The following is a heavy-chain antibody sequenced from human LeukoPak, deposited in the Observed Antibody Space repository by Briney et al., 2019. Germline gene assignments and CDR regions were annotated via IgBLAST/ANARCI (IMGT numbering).Heavy chain of an antibody. Sequence: AETLSLTCTVSGGSIFSSPDYWGWLRQPPGKGVEWVASIYYIGTTHYNPSLTSRVTISVATSKNQFSLRLTSVTAADTAVYYCARNHSITHGTEKKTYFDPWGQGTLVTVSS. D-gene: IGHD5-24*01. V-gene: IGHV4-39*01. CDR2: IYYIGTT. CDR1: GGSIFSSPDY. CDR3: ARNHSITHGTEKKTYFDP. J-gene: IGHJ5*02.